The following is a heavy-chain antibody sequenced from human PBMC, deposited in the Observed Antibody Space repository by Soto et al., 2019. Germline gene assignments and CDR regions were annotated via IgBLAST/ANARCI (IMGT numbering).Heavy chain of an antibody. CDR1: GFTFSTYW. J-gene: IGHJ4*02. CDR3: ARDPERRFDC. V-gene: IGHV3-74*01. D-gene: IGHD1-1*01. CDR2: INSDGSSI. Sequence: GGSLRLSCGASGFTFSTYWMHWVRQAPGKGLLWVSRINSDGSSITYADSVKGRFAISRDNANNSLFLQMNSLRAEDTAVYYCARDPERRFDCWGQGTLGTVSS.